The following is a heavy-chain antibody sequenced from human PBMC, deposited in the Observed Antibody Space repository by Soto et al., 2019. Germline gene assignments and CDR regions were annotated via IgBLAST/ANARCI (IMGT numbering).Heavy chain of an antibody. CDR2: IYYSEST. CDR3: ARASQSDNYGMDV. J-gene: IGHJ6*02. Sequence: SETLSLTCTVSGGSISSYYWSWIRQPPGKGLEWIGYIYYSESTNYNPSLKSRVTISVDTSKNQFSLKLSSVTAADTAVYYCARASQSDNYGMDVWGQGTTVTVSS. CDR1: GGSISSYY. V-gene: IGHV4-59*01.